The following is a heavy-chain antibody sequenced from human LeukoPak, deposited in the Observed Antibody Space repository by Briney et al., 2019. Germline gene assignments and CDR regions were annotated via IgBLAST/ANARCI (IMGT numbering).Heavy chain of an antibody. V-gene: IGHV3-48*01. CDR1: GLTFSDYG. CDR3: AKNGVVVGVSDY. Sequence: GGSLRLSCAISGLTFSDYGMNWVRQAPGKGLEWISYIGSSSSTIYYADSVKGRFTISRDNAKNSLSLQMNSLRGEDTAVYYCAKNGVVVGVSDYWGQGTLVTVSS. CDR2: IGSSSSTI. D-gene: IGHD2-15*01. J-gene: IGHJ4*02.